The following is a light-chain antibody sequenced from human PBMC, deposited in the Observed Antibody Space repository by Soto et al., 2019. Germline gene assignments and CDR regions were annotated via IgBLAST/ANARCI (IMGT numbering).Light chain of an antibody. CDR3: SSYTSGGXYV. CDR2: DVS. Sequence: QSVLTQPASVSGSPGQSITISCTGTSSDVAAYNYVSWYQQHPGKAPKLMVYDVSNRPSGVSNRFSGSKSGNTASLTISGLQAEDEADYYCSSYTSGGXYVFGTGTKVTVL. CDR1: SSDVAAYNY. V-gene: IGLV2-14*03. J-gene: IGLJ1*01.